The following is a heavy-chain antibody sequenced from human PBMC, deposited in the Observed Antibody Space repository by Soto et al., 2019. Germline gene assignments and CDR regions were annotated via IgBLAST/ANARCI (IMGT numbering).Heavy chain of an antibody. CDR2: FDPEDGET. Sequence: ASVKVSCKVSGYTLTELSMHWVRQAPGKGLEWMGGFDPEDGETIYAQKFQGRVTMTEDTSTDTAYMELSSLRSEDTAVYYCATGPGGYSGFSSRLFDYWGQGTLVTVSS. V-gene: IGHV1-24*01. CDR3: ATGPGGYSGFSSRLFDY. D-gene: IGHD5-12*01. J-gene: IGHJ4*02. CDR1: GYTLTELS.